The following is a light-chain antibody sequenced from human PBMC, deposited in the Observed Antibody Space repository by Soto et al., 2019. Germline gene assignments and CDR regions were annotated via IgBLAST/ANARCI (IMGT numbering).Light chain of an antibody. Sequence: EIVLTQSPGTLSLSPGERATLSCRASQSVSSSYLAWYQQKPGQAPRLLIYGASSRATGIPDRFSGGGSGTAFPFTFIRLEPEDFGVYYCQQYGSSPTPLGQGTRREIK. CDR3: QQYGSSPTP. V-gene: IGKV3-20*01. CDR1: QSVSSSY. J-gene: IGKJ5*01. CDR2: GAS.